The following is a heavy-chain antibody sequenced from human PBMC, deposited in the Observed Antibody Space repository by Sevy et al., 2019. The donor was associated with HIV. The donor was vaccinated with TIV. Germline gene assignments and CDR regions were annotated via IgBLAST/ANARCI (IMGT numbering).Heavy chain of an antibody. CDR1: GYTLTELS. D-gene: IGHD2-2*01. Sequence: ASVKVSCKVSGYTLTELSMHWVRQAPGNGLEWMGGFAPQDGETIYAQKFQGRVTMTEDTSTDTAYMELISLRSEDTAVYYCATAHPRYCSSTSCYEDGWFDPWGQGTLVTVSS. CDR2: FAPQDGET. V-gene: IGHV1-24*01. CDR3: ATAHPRYCSSTSCYEDGWFDP. J-gene: IGHJ5*02.